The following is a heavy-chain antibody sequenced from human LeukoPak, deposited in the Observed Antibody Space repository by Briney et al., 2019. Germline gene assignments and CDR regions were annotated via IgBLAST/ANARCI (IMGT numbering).Heavy chain of an antibody. Sequence: SETLSLTCTVSGGSISSGGYYWSWIRQHPEKGLEWIGYIYYSGSTYYNPSLKSRVTISVDTSKNQFSLKLSSVTAADTAVYYCARGRATIFGVVYYYYGMDVWGQGTTVTVSS. V-gene: IGHV4-31*03. D-gene: IGHD3-3*01. CDR2: IYYSGST. J-gene: IGHJ6*02. CDR3: ARGRATIFGVVYYYYGMDV. CDR1: GGSISSGGYY.